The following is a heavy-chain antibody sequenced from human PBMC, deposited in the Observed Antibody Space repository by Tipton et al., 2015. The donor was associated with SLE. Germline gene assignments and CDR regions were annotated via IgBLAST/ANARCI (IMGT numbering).Heavy chain of an antibody. V-gene: IGHV3-33*01. D-gene: IGHD3-10*01. Sequence: SLRLSCAASGFTFSSYGMHWVRQAPGKGLEWVAVIWYDGSNKYYADSVKGRFTISRDNSKNTLYLQMNSLRAEDTAVYYCARGYYGSHWYFDLWGRGTLVTVSS. CDR2: IWYDGSNK. CDR1: GFTFSSYG. J-gene: IGHJ2*01. CDR3: ARGYYGSHWYFDL.